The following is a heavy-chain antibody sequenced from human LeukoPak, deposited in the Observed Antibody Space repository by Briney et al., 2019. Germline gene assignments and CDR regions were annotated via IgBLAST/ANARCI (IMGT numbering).Heavy chain of an antibody. CDR2: IIPIFGTA. D-gene: IGHD3-16*02. CDR1: GGTFSSYA. V-gene: IGHV1-69*05. Sequence: ASVKVSCKASGGTFSSYAISWVRQAPGQGLEWMGGIIPIFGTANYAQKFQGRVTITTDESTSTAYMELSSLRSEDTAVYYCARDGYYDCVWGSYRTNWFDPWGQGTLVTVSS. CDR3: ARDGYYDCVWGSYRTNWFDP. J-gene: IGHJ5*02.